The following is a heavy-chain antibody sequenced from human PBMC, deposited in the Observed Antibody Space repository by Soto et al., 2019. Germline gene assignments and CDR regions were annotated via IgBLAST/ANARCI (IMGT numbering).Heavy chain of an antibody. CDR1: GYTFTGYY. Sequence: WASVKVSCKASGYTFTGYYMHWVRQAPGQGLEWMGWINPNSGGTNYAQKFQGWVTMTRDTSISTAYMELSRLRSDDTAVYYCAREPRNCGGDCYSFDYWGQGTLVTVSS. J-gene: IGHJ4*02. V-gene: IGHV1-2*04. D-gene: IGHD2-21*02. CDR3: AREPRNCGGDCYSFDY. CDR2: INPNSGGT.